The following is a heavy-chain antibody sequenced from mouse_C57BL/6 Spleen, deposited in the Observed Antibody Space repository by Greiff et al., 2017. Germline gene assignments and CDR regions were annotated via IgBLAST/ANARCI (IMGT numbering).Heavy chain of an antibody. J-gene: IGHJ2*01. V-gene: IGHV1-19*01. CDR2: INPSNGGT. CDR1: GYTFTDYY. Sequence: VQLKESGPVLVKPGASVKLSCKASGYTFTDYYMNWVKQSHGKSLEWIGVINPSNGGTSYNQKFKGKATLTVDKSSSTAYMALNSLTSEDSAVYYGARGVFFDYWGQGTTLTVSS. CDR3: ARGVFFDY.